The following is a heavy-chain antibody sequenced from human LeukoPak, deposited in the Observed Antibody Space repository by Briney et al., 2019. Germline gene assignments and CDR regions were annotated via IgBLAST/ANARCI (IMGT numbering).Heavy chain of an antibody. CDR2: INPRDVSI. CDR1: GFVLTSYH. D-gene: IGHD2/OR15-2a*01. Sequence: ASVKVSCKADGFVLTSYHIHWVRQAPGQGLEWMGKINPRDVSITYAQKFQGRVTMTTDMSTSSVYMELSSLRSEDTAVFFCARDLNNYYYMDVWGKGTTVTVSS. V-gene: IGHV1-46*01. J-gene: IGHJ6*03. CDR3: ARDLNNYYYMDV.